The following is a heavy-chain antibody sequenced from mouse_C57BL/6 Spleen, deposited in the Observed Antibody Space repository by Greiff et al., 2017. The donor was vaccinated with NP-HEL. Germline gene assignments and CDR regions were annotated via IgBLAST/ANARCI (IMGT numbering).Heavy chain of an antibody. V-gene: IGHV1-80*01. CDR3: AREDLSYYAMDY. J-gene: IGHJ4*01. D-gene: IGHD1-1*01. Sequence: VQRVESGAELVKPGASVKISCKASGYAFSSYWMNWVKQRPGKGLEWIGQIYPGDGDTNYNGKFKGKATLTADKSSSTAYMQLSSLTSEDSAVYFCAREDLSYYAMDYWGQGTSVTVSS. CDR2: IYPGDGDT. CDR1: GYAFSSYW.